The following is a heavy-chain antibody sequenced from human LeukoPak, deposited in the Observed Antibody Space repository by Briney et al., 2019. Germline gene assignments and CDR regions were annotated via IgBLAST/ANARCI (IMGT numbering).Heavy chain of an antibody. CDR3: ARVVGSGWYVFDY. Sequence: SGTLSLTCAVSSGSISSNNWWSWVRQPPGKGLEWIGEIYHSGSTNYNPSLKSRVTMSVDKSKNQFSLKLISVTAADTAVYYCARVVGSGWYVFDYWGQGTLVTVSS. CDR1: SGSISSNNW. V-gene: IGHV4-4*02. D-gene: IGHD6-19*01. J-gene: IGHJ4*02. CDR2: IYHSGST.